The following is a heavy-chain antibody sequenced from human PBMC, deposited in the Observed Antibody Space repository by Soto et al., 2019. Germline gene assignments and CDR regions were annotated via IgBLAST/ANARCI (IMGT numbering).Heavy chain of an antibody. V-gene: IGHV4-59*01. CDR3: ARVPWQWLGGYAFDI. D-gene: IGHD6-19*01. CDR1: GGSINSYY. CDR2: IYYSGST. J-gene: IGHJ3*02. Sequence: QVQLQESGPGLVKPSETLSLTCTVSGGSINSYYWSWIRQPPGKGLEWIGYIYYSGSTNYNPSLKSRATITVDTSKHQFNLKLSSVTAADTAVYYCARVPWQWLGGYAFDIWGQGTMVTVSS.